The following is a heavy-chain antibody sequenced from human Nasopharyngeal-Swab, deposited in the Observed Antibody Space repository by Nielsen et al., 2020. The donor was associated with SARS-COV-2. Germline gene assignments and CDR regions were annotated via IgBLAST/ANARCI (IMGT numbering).Heavy chain of an antibody. D-gene: IGHD3-16*01. CDR2: IDTDGAIT. Sequence: GESLKISCAASGFSFRTCWMHWVRQPPGKGLLWVARIDTDGAITNYAHSVKGRFTISRDNAKNTLYLQMNSLRAEDTAVYYCARDPRGIGDYYDYWGQGTLVTVSS. J-gene: IGHJ4*02. CDR3: ARDPRGIGDYYDY. CDR1: GFSFRTCW. V-gene: IGHV3-74*01.